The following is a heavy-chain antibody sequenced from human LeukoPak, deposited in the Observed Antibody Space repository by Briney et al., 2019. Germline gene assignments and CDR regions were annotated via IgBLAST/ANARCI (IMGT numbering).Heavy chain of an antibody. V-gene: IGHV4-61*02. Sequence: SQTLSLTCTVSGGSISSGSYYWSWIRQPAGKGLEWIGRIYTSGSTNYNPSLKSRVTISVDTSKNQFSLKLSSVTAADTAVYYCAREREAYCGGDCYPYYFDYWGQGTLVTVSS. J-gene: IGHJ4*02. D-gene: IGHD2-21*01. CDR2: IYTSGST. CDR3: AREREAYCGGDCYPYYFDY. CDR1: GGSISSGSYY.